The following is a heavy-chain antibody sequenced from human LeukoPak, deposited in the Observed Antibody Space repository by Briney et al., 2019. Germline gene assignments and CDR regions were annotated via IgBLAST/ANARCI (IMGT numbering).Heavy chain of an antibody. CDR3: TRIRSSPAALYYYYMDV. CDR1: GFTFGDNP. V-gene: IGHV3-49*04. D-gene: IGHD6-6*01. J-gene: IGHJ6*03. CDR2: IRSDRYGGTS. Sequence: GGSLSLSCTASGFTFGDNPLNWVRQATGKGLEWVGLIRSDRYGGTSEYVASVNGRFSISRDDSRNILYLEMNSLRNEDTAVYFCTRIRSSPAALYYYYMDVWGKGIPVTVSS.